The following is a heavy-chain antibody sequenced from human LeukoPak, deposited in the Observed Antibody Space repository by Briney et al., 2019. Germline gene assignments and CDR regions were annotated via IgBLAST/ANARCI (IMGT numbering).Heavy chain of an antibody. CDR3: ARGHCSSFSCYTGISGFDI. CDR2: TYPGDSDT. CDR1: GYRFTTYW. Sequence: PGESLKISFKGSGYRFTTYWIAWVRQMPGSGLEWMGITYPGDSDTRYSPSFQGQVTISADTSITTAYLQWSSLKASDTALYYCARGHCSSFSCYTGISGFDIWGQGTMVTVSS. J-gene: IGHJ3*02. D-gene: IGHD2-2*02. V-gene: IGHV5-51*01.